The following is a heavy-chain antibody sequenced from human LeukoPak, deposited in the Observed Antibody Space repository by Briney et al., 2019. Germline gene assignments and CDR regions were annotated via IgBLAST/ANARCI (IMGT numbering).Heavy chain of an antibody. J-gene: IGHJ4*02. Sequence: SETLSLTCTVSGGSISNYYWSWIRQPPGKGLEWIGFIYTSGSSDHNPSLKSRVTISLDTSKNQFSLKLSSVTAADTAIYYCARDMNPTHYFDYWGQGTLVTVSS. D-gene: IGHD3-16*01. CDR1: GGSISNYY. CDR2: IYTSGSS. CDR3: ARDMNPTHYFDY. V-gene: IGHV4-4*08.